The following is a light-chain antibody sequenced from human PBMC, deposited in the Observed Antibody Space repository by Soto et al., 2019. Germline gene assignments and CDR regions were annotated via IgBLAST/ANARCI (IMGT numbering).Light chain of an antibody. CDR3: QSYDSSLSGYV. CDR1: SSNIGAGFD. CDR2: GNT. V-gene: IGLV1-40*01. J-gene: IGLJ1*01. Sequence: QSVLTQSPSVSGAPGQRVTISCTGRSSNIGAGFDVHWYQQLPGTAPKLLIYGNTNRPSGVPDRFSGSKSGTSASLAITGLQAEDEADYYCQSYDSSLSGYVFGTGTKLTV.